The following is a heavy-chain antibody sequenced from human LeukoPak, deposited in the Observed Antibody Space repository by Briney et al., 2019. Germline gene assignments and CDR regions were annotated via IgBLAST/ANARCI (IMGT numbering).Heavy chain of an antibody. CDR3: ARRPTYSGNLFDY. V-gene: IGHV1-2*02. CDR1: GYTFTGYY. Sequence: ASVKVSCKASGYTFTGYYMHWVRQAPGQGLEWMGWINPNNGGTNYAQKFQGRVTMTRDTSISTAYMDLSRLKASDTAMYYCARRPTYSGNLFDYWGQGTLVTVSS. D-gene: IGHD4-23*01. CDR2: INPNNGGT. J-gene: IGHJ4*02.